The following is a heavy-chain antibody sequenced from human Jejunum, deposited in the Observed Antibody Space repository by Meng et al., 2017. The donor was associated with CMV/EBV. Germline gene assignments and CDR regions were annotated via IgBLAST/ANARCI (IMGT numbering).Heavy chain of an antibody. J-gene: IGHJ6*02. Sequence: WVRPSPGKGLQLIGFIYYDGKTKYNPSLESQVSISQDTSKNHFSLKLSSVTAADTAVYFCARDPVEDVVAVPGRPYYPCYYGLNVWGQGTTVTVSS. CDR3: ARDPVEDVVAVPGRPYYPCYYGLNV. V-gene: IGHV4-61*03. CDR2: IYYDGKT. D-gene: IGHD3-10*01.